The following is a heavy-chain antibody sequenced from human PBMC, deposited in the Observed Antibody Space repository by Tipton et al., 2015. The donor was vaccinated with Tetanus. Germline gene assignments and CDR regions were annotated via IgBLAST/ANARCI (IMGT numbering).Heavy chain of an antibody. CDR2: IHPSGSA. CDR3: ARESSYYMDV. Sequence: LRLSCAVYGGSFSGYYWTWIRQPPGQGLEWIGEIHPSGSANSNPSLNSRVTISVDTSKNQFSLRLTSVTAADTAVYYCARESSYYMDVWGKGTTVTVSS. D-gene: IGHD3-16*02. V-gene: IGHV4-34*01. CDR1: GGSFSGYY. J-gene: IGHJ6*03.